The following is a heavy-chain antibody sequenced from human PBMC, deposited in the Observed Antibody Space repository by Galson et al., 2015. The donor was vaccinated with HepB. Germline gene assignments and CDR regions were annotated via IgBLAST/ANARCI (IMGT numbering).Heavy chain of an antibody. Sequence: SLRLSCAASGFTFSDFAMSWVRQAPGKGLGWVSSTSSSGRSISYADSVKGRFTISRDNAKNSLYLQMNSLRAEDTAVYYCARGRGDNANFDYWGQGTLVTVSS. CDR3: ARGRGDNANFDY. CDR1: GFTFSDFA. D-gene: IGHD4-23*01. CDR2: TSSSGRSI. V-gene: IGHV3-11*04. J-gene: IGHJ4*02.